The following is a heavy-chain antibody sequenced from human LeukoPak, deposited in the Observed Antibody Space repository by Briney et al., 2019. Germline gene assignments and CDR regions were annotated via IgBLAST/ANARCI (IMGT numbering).Heavy chain of an antibody. CDR1: GYSFTSYW. Sequence: GESPKISCKGSGYSFTSYWIGWVRQMPGKGLEWMGIIYPGDSDTRYSPSFQGQVTISADKSISTAYLQWSSLKASDTAMYYCARHSIVVVPAAQDRTYGMDVWGQGTTVTVSS. CDR3: ARHSIVVVPAAQDRTYGMDV. D-gene: IGHD2-2*01. J-gene: IGHJ6*02. CDR2: IYPGDSDT. V-gene: IGHV5-51*01.